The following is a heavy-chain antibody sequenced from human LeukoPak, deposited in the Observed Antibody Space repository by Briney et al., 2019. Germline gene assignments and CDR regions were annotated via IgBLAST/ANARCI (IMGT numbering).Heavy chain of an antibody. J-gene: IGHJ4*02. CDR3: ARARDGYNYDY. D-gene: IGHD5-24*01. CDR1: GGSFSGYY. V-gene: IGHV4-34*01. Sequence: SETLSLTCAVYGGSFSGYYWSWIRQPPGKGLEWIGEINHSGSTNYNPSLKSRVTISVDTSKNQFSLKLGSVTAADTPVYYCARARDGYNYDYWGQGTLVTVSS. CDR2: INHSGST.